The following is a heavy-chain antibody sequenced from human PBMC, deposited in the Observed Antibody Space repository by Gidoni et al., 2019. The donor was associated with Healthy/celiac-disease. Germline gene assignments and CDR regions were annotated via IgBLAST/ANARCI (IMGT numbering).Heavy chain of an antibody. V-gene: IGHV3-23*04. CDR2: ISGSVSST. Sequence: EVRLVESGGGLVQHGGSLRLSCAATGFTFSRYAMSWVRQAPGKGLEWVSAISGSVSSTYYADSVKGRFTISRDNSKNTLYLQMNSLRAEDTAVYYCAKDRVPNLNGGYFDYWGQGTLVTVSS. J-gene: IGHJ4*02. CDR3: AKDRVPNLNGGYFDY. D-gene: IGHD2-8*01. CDR1: GFTFSRYA.